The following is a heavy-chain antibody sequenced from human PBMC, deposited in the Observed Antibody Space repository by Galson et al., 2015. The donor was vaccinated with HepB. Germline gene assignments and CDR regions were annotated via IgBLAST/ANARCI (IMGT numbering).Heavy chain of an antibody. V-gene: IGHV1-46*01. CDR2: INPSGGAT. Sequence: SVKVSCTASGYTFTSYYMHWVRQAPGQRLEWMGIINPSGGATSYAQKFKGRVTMTRDTSTSTVYLELNSLRSEDTAVYYCARARDCSSTSDFQTYYFDYWGQGTLVTVSS. CDR1: GYTFTSYY. J-gene: IGHJ4*02. D-gene: IGHD2-2*01. CDR3: ARARDCSSTSDFQTYYFDY.